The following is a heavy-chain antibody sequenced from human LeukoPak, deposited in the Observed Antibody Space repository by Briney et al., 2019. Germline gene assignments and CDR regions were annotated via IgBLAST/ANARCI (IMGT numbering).Heavy chain of an antibody. V-gene: IGHV3-30*18. CDR2: ISNEGNYK. CDR1: GFTFSRHG. J-gene: IGHJ4*02. CDR3: AKGGHYLFDY. Sequence: GRSLRLSWEGSGFTFSRHGMHWVRQAPGKGLEWVAVISNEGNYKYYGDSVKGRFAISRDNFKNTTYLQMNYLRPGDTAVYFCAKGGHYLFDYWGQGALVTVSS. D-gene: IGHD3-10*01.